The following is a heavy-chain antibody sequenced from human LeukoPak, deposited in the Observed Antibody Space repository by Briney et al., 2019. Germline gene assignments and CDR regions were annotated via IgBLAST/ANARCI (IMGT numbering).Heavy chain of an antibody. V-gene: IGHV3-23*01. CDR1: GFTFSTYA. D-gene: IGHD3-10*01. J-gene: IGHJ4*02. CDR3: ATRPRYYYGSGSYSGQDY. CDR2: ISGSGGST. Sequence: PGGSLRLSCAASGFTFSTYALSWVRQAPGKGLEWVSAISGSGGSTYYADSVKGRFTISRDNSKNTLYLQMNSLRAEDTAVYYCATRPRYYYGSGSYSGQDYWGQGTLVTVSS.